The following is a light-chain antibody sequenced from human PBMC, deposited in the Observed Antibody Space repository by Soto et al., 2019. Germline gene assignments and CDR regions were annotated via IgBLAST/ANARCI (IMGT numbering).Light chain of an antibody. Sequence: QSVLTQPPSASGTPGQRVTISCSGGSSNIGDNTVNWYQQLPGTAPKLLIYSNNQRPSGVPDRFSGSKSGTSASLAISGHQSEDEADYYCAAWDDSLFWVFGGGTKVTVL. CDR3: AAWDDSLFWV. J-gene: IGLJ3*02. CDR2: SNN. CDR1: SSNIGDNT. V-gene: IGLV1-44*01.